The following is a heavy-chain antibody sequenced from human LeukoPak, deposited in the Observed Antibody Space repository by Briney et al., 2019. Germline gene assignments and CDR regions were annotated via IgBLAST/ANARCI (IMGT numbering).Heavy chain of an antibody. Sequence: KPGGSLSHSCAASGFTFSDYYMSWIRQAPGKGLEWLSYISGSGSHTPYADSVRGRFSISRDSSQNTVSLQMNSLRVEDTAIYYCARGDGSGWPLDKWGQGTLVTVSS. V-gene: IGHV3-11*05. CDR1: GFTFSDYY. J-gene: IGHJ4*02. CDR2: ISGSGSHT. CDR3: ARGDGSGWPLDK. D-gene: IGHD6-19*01.